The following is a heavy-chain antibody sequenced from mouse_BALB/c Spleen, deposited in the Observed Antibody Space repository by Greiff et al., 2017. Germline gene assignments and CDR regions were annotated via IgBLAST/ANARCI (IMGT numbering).Heavy chain of an antibody. D-gene: IGHD1-1*01. CDR1: GFNIKDTY. Sequence: VQLQQSGAELVKPGASVKLFCTASGFNIKDTYMHWVKQRPEQGLEWIGRIDPANGNTKYDPKFQGKATITADTSSNTAYLQLSSLTSEDTAVYYCAPYYYGSSYYAMDYWGQGTSVTVSS. CDR2: IDPANGNT. CDR3: APYYYGSSYYAMDY. V-gene: IGHV14-3*02. J-gene: IGHJ4*01.